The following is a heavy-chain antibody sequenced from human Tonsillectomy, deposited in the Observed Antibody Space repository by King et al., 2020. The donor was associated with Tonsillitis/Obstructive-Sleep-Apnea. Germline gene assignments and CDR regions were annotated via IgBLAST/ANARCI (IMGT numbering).Heavy chain of an antibody. J-gene: IGHJ3*02. CDR1: GFTFSSYG. CDR2: IWYDGSNK. D-gene: IGHD3-3*01. Sequence: VQLVESGGGVVQPGRSLRLSCAASGFTFSSYGMHWVRQAPGKGLEWVAVIWYDGSNKDYADSVKSRFTISRDNSKNTLYLQMNSLRAEDTAVYYCARGITIFGVDAFDIWGQGTMVTVSS. CDR3: ARGITIFGVDAFDI. V-gene: IGHV3-33*01.